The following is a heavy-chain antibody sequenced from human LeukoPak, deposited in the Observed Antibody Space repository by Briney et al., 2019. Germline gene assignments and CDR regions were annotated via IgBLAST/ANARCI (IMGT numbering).Heavy chain of an antibody. CDR3: ARGHGTSWFPFDS. J-gene: IGHJ4*02. CDR2: ISDDDTTI. CDR1: GFSFSSYQ. Sequence: PAGSLRLSCTGSGFSFSSYQMNWVRQAPGKGLEWVSHISDDDTTIYYADSVKGRFTISRDDAKSSLYLEMKSLRAEDTAIYYCARGHGTSWFPFDSWGQGTLVTVSS. V-gene: IGHV3-48*03. D-gene: IGHD6-13*01.